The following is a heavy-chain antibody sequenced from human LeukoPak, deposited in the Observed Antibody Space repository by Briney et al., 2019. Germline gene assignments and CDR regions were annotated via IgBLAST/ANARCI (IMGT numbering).Heavy chain of an antibody. Sequence: KTSETLSLTCAVSGGSISSSNWWSWVRPPPGKGLEWIGEIYHSGSTNYNPSLKSRVTISVDKSKNQFSLKLSSVTAADTAVYYCARGVGGYCSSTSCRPSRFDPWGQGTLVTVSS. CDR1: GGSISSSNW. J-gene: IGHJ5*02. D-gene: IGHD2-2*01. CDR2: IYHSGST. CDR3: ARGVGGYCSSTSCRPSRFDP. V-gene: IGHV4-4*02.